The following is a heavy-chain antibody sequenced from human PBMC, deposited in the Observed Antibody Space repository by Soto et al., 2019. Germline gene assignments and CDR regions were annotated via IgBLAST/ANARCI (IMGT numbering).Heavy chain of an antibody. CDR1: GYSISSGYY. CDR3: ARGGGKSAYFSFDP. D-gene: IGHD2-15*01. Sequence: WETLSLTCAVSGYSISSGYYWGWIRQPPGKGLEWIGSIYHSGSTYYNPSLKSRVTISVDTSKNQFSLKLSSVTAADTAVYYCARGGGKSAYFSFDPWGQGTLVTVSS. CDR2: IYHSGST. V-gene: IGHV4-38-2*01. J-gene: IGHJ5*02.